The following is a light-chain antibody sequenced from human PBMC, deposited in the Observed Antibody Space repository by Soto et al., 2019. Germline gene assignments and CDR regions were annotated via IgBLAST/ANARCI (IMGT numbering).Light chain of an antibody. CDR2: DVN. V-gene: IGLV2-23*02. CDR1: SSDVGGHNV. Sequence: QSVLTQPASVSGSPGQSITISCTGTSSDVGGHNVVSWYQQHPGKAPKLMIYDVNKRPSGVSDRFSGSKSGNTASLTISGLQAEDEGDYYCCSYAGSSTVVFGGGTKVTVL. CDR3: CSYAGSSTVV. J-gene: IGLJ2*01.